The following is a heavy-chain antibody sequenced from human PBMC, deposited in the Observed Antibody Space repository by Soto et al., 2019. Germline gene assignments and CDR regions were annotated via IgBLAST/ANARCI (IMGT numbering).Heavy chain of an antibody. D-gene: IGHD3-3*01. V-gene: IGHV1-8*02. CDR1: GGTFSSYT. Sequence: GASVKVSCKASGGTFSSYTISWVRQAPGQGLEWMGWMNPNSGNTGYAQKFQGRVTMTRNTSISTAYMELSSLRSEDTAVYYCARPYYDFWSGKRRDIKNYYYYYMDVWGKGTTVTVSS. J-gene: IGHJ6*03. CDR2: MNPNSGNT. CDR3: ARPYYDFWSGKRRDIKNYYYYYMDV.